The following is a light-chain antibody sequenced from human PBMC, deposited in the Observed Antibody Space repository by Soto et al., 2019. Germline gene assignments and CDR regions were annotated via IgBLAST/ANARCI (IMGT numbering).Light chain of an antibody. CDR2: AAS. V-gene: IGKV3-20*01. CDR1: QSIANSY. J-gene: IGKJ3*01. Sequence: VLTQSPGTLSLPPGEGATLSCRASQSIANSYLAWYQQRPGQPPRLLIYAASRRATGIPDRFSGSGSGTDFTLTISRLEPEDVVVYYCQHYGTFTFGPGTKVDIK. CDR3: QHYGTFT.